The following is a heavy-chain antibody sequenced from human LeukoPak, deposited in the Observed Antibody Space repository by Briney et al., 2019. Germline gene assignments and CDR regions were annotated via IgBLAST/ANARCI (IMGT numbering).Heavy chain of an antibody. CDR3: VREDTPATANY. J-gene: IGHJ4*02. D-gene: IGHD2-21*02. Sequence: GGSLRLSCAASGFTFSSYAMSWVRQAPGKGLEWVSAISGGGDITYYADSVKGRFTISRDNSKDTLFLQMHSLRPGDTAVYYCVREDTPATANYWGQGTLVTISS. CDR2: ISGGGDIT. V-gene: IGHV3-23*01. CDR1: GFTFSSYA.